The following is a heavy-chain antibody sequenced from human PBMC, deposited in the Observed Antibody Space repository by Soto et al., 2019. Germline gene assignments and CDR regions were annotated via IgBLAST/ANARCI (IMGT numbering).Heavy chain of an antibody. J-gene: IGHJ4*02. D-gene: IGHD4-4*01. CDR1: GGSVSSYY. Sequence: SETLSLTYTVSGGSVSSYYWSWIRQPPGKGLEWIGYIYYSGSTKYNPSLKSRVTMSVDTSNNQFSLKVSSVTAADTAVYYCARHSNRNYGLYYFDYWGLGALVTVSS. V-gene: IGHV4-59*08. CDR2: IYYSGST. CDR3: ARHSNRNYGLYYFDY.